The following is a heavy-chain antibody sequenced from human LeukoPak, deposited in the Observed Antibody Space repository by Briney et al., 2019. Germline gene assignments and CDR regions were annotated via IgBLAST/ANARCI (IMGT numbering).Heavy chain of an antibody. CDR3: ARDLGDYAVQAFDI. CDR2: MNPNSGNT. CDR1: GYTFTSYD. J-gene: IGHJ3*02. Sequence: GASVKVSCKASGYTFTSYDINWVRQATGQGLEWMGWMNPNSGNTGYAQNFQGRVTMTRDTSTSTVYMELSSLRSEDTAVYYCARDLGDYAVQAFDIWGQGTMVTVSS. V-gene: IGHV1-8*01. D-gene: IGHD4-17*01.